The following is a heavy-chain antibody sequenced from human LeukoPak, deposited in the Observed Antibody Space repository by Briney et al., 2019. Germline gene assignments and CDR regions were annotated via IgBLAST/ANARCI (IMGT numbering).Heavy chain of an antibody. Sequence: SETLSLTCTVSGGSISSYYWSWIRQPPGQGLEWIGYIYYSGSINYNPSLNSRVTISVDTSKNQFSLKLSSVTAAATAVYYCARFRAGVGEPYGDYWGQGTLVTVSS. CDR2: IYYSGSI. CDR3: ARFRAGVGEPYGDY. J-gene: IGHJ4*02. CDR1: GGSISSYY. V-gene: IGHV4-59*01. D-gene: IGHD3-10*01.